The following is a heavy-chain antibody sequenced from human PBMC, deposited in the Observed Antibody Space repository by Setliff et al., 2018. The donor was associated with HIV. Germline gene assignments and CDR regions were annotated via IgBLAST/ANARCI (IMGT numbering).Heavy chain of an antibody. CDR1: GGSFSGHY. Sequence: PSETLSLTCAVYGGSFSGHYWSWIRQPPGKGLEWIGEINDSGSTNYSPSLKSRVSISVHTSENDFSLKLTSVTAADTAVYYCARGGYCSATSCYPFDYWGQGTLVTVSS. J-gene: IGHJ4*02. D-gene: IGHD2-2*01. CDR2: INDSGST. CDR3: ARGGYCSATSCYPFDY. V-gene: IGHV4-34*01.